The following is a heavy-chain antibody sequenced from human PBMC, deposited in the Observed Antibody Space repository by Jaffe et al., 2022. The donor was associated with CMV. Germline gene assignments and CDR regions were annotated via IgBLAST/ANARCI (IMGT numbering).Heavy chain of an antibody. CDR2: ILYTVTT. Sequence: QLQLQESGPGLVKPSETLSLTCTVSGGSISSSSHYWGWIRQPPGKGLEWIGSILYTVTTYHNPSLQSRVTISVDTSVNQVYLKVNSVTAADTAVYYCVRGDRRYEYPWRYGLPPQKKLLSTPDVWGKGTTVTVSS. CDR3: VRGDRRYEYPWRYGLPPQKKLLSTPDV. CDR1: GGSISSSSHY. J-gene: IGHJ6*04. V-gene: IGHV4-39*01. D-gene: IGHD3-10*01.